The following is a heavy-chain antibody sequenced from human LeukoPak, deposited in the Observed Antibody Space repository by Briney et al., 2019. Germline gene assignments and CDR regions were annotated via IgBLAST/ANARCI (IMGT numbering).Heavy chain of an antibody. CDR3: ARHPTYYDFWSGLGWFDP. J-gene: IGHJ5*02. V-gene: IGHV4-4*07. Sequence: ASETQSLTCTVSGGSISSYYWSWIRQPAGRGLEWIGRIYTSGSTNYNPSLKSRVTISVDKSKNQFSLKLSSVTAADTAVYYCARHPTYYDFWSGLGWFDPWGQGTLVTVSS. D-gene: IGHD3-3*01. CDR2: IYTSGST. CDR1: GGSISSYY.